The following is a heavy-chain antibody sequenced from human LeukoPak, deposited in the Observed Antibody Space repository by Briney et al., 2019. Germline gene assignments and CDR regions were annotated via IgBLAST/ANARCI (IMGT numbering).Heavy chain of an antibody. CDR2: IYTSGST. V-gene: IGHV4-4*07. J-gene: IGHJ6*03. D-gene: IGHD3-3*01. CDR1: GGSISSYY. Sequence: SETLSLTCTVSGGSISSYYWSWIRQPAGKGLEWIGRIYTSGSTNYNPSLKSRVTMSVDTSKNQFSLKLSSVTAADTAVYYCARDRDFEYYYYYMDVWGKGTTVTVSS. CDR3: ARDRDFEYYYYYMDV.